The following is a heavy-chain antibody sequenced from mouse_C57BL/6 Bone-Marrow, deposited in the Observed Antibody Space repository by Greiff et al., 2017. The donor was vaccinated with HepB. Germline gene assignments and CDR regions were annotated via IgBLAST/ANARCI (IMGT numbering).Heavy chain of an antibody. CDR2: ISYDGSN. V-gene: IGHV3-6*01. CDR3: ARWLLRAMDY. CDR1: GYSITSGYY. D-gene: IGHD2-3*01. J-gene: IGHJ4*01. Sequence: DVQLVESGPGLVKPSQSLSLTCSVTGYSITSGYYWNRIRQFPGNKLEWMGYISYDGSNNYNPSLKNRISITRDTSKNQFFLKLNSVTTEDTATYYCARWLLRAMDYWGQGTSVTVSS.